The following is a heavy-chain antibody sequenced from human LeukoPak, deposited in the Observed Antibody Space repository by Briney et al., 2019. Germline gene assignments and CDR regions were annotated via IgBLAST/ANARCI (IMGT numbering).Heavy chain of an antibody. Sequence: PGGSLRLSCAASGFTFSSYWMHWVRQAPGKGLVWVSRINSDGSYTNYADSVKGRFTISRDNPKNTLFLQMNSLRTEDTAVYYCATSKYSGSYWGQGTLVTVSS. J-gene: IGHJ4*02. D-gene: IGHD1-26*01. CDR1: GFTFSSYW. V-gene: IGHV3-74*01. CDR2: INSDGSYT. CDR3: ATSKYSGSY.